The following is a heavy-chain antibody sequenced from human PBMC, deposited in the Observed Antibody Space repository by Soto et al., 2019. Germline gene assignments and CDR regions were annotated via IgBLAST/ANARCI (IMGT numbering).Heavy chain of an antibody. J-gene: IGHJ4*02. CDR2: ISCSTSYI. V-gene: IGHV3-21*01. CDR1: GFTFSSYS. Sequence: PGGSLRLSCAASGFTFSSYSMNWVRQAPGKGLEWVSSISCSTSYIYYADSVKGRFTISRDNAKNSLYLQMNSLRAEDTAVYYCARDQPGYSYGYGLGYWGQGTLVTVSS. D-gene: IGHD5-18*01. CDR3: ARDQPGYSYGYGLGY.